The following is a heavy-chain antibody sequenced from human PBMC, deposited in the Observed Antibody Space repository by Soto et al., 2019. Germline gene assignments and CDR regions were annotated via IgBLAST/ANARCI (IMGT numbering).Heavy chain of an antibody. CDR2: ISTYNGNT. CDR3: VGGPTDYYDNIANYFLDY. CDR1: GYTFITYG. J-gene: IGHJ4*02. V-gene: IGHV1-18*01. Sequence: QVQLVQSGAEVKKPGASVTVSCKASGYTFITYGVSWVRQAPGQGLDGLGWISTYNGNTRYAERLQGRVTMTTDTTTNTAYMEMRKLSSDGTAVYYCVGGPTDYYDNIANYFLDYWCQGTMVTVSS. D-gene: IGHD3-22*01.